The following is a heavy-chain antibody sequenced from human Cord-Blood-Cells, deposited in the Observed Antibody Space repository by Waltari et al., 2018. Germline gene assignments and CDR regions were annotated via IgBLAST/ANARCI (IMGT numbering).Heavy chain of an antibody. CDR1: GYTFTSYG. V-gene: IGHV1-18*01. CDR3: ASSPYCSGGSCYSAIFDY. J-gene: IGHJ4*02. CDR2: ISAYNCNT. Sequence: QVQLVQSGAEVKKPGASVKVSCKASGYTFTSYGISWVRQAPGQGLEWMGWISAYNCNTNYAQKLQGRVTMTTDTSTSTAYMELRSLRSDDTAVYYCASSPYCSGGSCYSAIFDYWGQGTLVTVSS. D-gene: IGHD2-15*01.